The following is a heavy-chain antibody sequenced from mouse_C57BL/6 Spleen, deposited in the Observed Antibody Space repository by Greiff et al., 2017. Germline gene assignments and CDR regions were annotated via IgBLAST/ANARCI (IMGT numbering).Heavy chain of an antibody. V-gene: IGHV1-26*01. J-gene: IGHJ2*01. CDR3: ARWSTTVAPDY. CDR1: GYTFTDYY. Sequence: EVPLQQSGPELVKPGASVKISCKASGYTFTDYYMNWVKQSHGKSLEWIGDINPNNGGTSYNQKFKGKATLTVDKSSSTAYMELRSLTSEDSAVYYCARWSTTVAPDYWGQGTTLTVSS. CDR2: INPNNGGT. D-gene: IGHD1-1*01.